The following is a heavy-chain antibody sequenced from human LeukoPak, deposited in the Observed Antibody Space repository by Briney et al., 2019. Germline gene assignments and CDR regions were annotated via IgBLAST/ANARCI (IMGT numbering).Heavy chain of an antibody. CDR2: INPNGGGT. Sequence: ASVKVSCKASGYTFTGYYMHWVRQAPGQGLEWMGWINPNGGGTNYAQKFQGRVTMTRDTSISTAYMELRSLRSDDTAVYYCAREYGSGSYTGIDYWGQGTLVTVSS. D-gene: IGHD3-10*01. CDR1: GYTFTGYY. V-gene: IGHV1-2*02. J-gene: IGHJ4*02. CDR3: AREYGSGSYTGIDY.